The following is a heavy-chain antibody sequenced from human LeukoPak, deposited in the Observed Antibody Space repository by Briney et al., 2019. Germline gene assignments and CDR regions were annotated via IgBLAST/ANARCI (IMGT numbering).Heavy chain of an antibody. CDR1: GFTFSHHW. Sequence: GGSLRLSWAASGFTFSHHWMHWVRQAPGKGLVWVSHISSDESSTTYADSVKGRFTISRDNRKNTLYLQMNSLRVEDTAMYYCTRNPDGRNWFDPWGQGTLVTVSS. CDR2: ISSDESST. D-gene: IGHD1-14*01. CDR3: TRNPDGRNWFDP. V-gene: IGHV3-74*01. J-gene: IGHJ5*02.